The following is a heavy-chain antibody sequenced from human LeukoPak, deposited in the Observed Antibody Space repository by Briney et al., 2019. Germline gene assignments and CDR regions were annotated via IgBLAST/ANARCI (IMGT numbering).Heavy chain of an antibody. CDR3: AREPVTGYCSSTSCYIGYGMDV. V-gene: IGHV3-30-3*01. J-gene: IGHJ6*02. D-gene: IGHD2-2*02. Sequence: GGSLRLSCAASGFTFSSYAMHWVRQAPGKGLEWVAVISYDGSNKYYADSVKGRFTISRDNSKNTLYLQMNSLRAEDTAVYYCAREPVTGYCSSTSCYIGYGMDVWGQGTTVTVSS. CDR2: ISYDGSNK. CDR1: GFTFSSYA.